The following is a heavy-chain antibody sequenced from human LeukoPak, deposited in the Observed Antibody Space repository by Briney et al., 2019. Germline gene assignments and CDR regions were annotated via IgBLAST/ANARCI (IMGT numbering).Heavy chain of an antibody. J-gene: IGHJ3*02. Sequence: SETLSLTCTVSGSSINTDNYWGWLRQPPGKGLEWIGGIHHSGYTYYNPSLKSRVTTSVDTSRNQFFLKLNSVTAADTAVYYCAKSNGYGLVDIWGQGTMVTVSS. CDR1: GSSINTDNY. CDR2: IHHSGYT. V-gene: IGHV4-38-2*02. D-gene: IGHD3-10*01. CDR3: AKSNGYGLVDI.